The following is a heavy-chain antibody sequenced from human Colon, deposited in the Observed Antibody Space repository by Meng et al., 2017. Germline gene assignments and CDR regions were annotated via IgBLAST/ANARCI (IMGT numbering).Heavy chain of an antibody. Sequence: QVQLVQSGAEVKKPGASVRVSCKASGYTFTALDINWVRQATGQGLEWMGWINPNSGETGYAQKFQGRFTMTRDTSISTFYMELSSLTSDDTAVYYCARGIWEGFDYCGQGALVTVSS. V-gene: IGHV1-8*01. D-gene: IGHD1-26*01. J-gene: IGHJ4*02. CDR3: ARGIWEGFDY. CDR1: GYTFTALD. CDR2: INPNSGET.